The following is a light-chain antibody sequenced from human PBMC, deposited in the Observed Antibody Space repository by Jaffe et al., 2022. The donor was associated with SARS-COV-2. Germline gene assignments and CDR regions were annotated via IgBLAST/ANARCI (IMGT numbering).Light chain of an antibody. Sequence: SYELTQPPSVSVSPGQTASITCSGDKLGDKYACWYQQKPGQSPVLVIYQDSKRPSGIPERFSGSNSGNTATLTISGTQAMDEADYYCQAWDSSTSYRRVVFGGGTKLTVL. CDR1: KLGDKY. CDR3: QAWDSSTSYRRVV. CDR2: QDS. J-gene: IGLJ2*01. V-gene: IGLV3-1*01.